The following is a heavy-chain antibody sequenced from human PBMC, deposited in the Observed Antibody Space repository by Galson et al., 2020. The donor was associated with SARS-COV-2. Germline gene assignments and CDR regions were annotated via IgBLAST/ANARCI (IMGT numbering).Heavy chain of an antibody. CDR2: IYSGGST. J-gene: IGHJ3*02. CDR3: ARFQGRRDAFDI. CDR1: GFTVSSNY. Sequence: TGGSLRLSCAASGFTVSSNYMSWVRQAPGTGLEWVSVIYSGGSTYYADSVKGRFTISRHNSKNTLYLQMNSLRAEDTAVYYCARFQGRRDAFDIWGQGTMVTVAS. V-gene: IGHV3-53*04.